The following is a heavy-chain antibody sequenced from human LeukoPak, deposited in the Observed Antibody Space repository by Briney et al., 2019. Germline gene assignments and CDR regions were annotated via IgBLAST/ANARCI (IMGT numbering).Heavy chain of an antibody. J-gene: IGHJ4*02. Sequence: PSETLSLTCTVSGGSINSYYGRWIRQPPGKGLEWTGYTSDSGSTNYNPSLKSRLTISVDTSKHQFSLKLSSVTAADTAVYYCARTRYSSGWFFDYWGQGTLVTVSS. D-gene: IGHD6-19*01. CDR3: ARTRYSSGWFFDY. CDR1: GGSINSYY. CDR2: TSDSGST. V-gene: IGHV4-59*01.